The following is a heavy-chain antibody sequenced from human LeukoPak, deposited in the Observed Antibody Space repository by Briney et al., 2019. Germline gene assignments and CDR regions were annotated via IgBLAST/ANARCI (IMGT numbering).Heavy chain of an antibody. V-gene: IGHV1-2*06. CDR3: ARDGGEAGGWFDP. Sequence: GASVKVSCKASGYTFTSYGISWVRQAPGQGLEWMGRINPNSGGTNYAQKFQGRVTMTRDTSISTAYMELSRLRSDDTAVYYCARDGGEAGGWFDPWGQGTLVTVSS. CDR2: INPNSGGT. CDR1: GYTFTSYG. J-gene: IGHJ5*02. D-gene: IGHD2-21*01.